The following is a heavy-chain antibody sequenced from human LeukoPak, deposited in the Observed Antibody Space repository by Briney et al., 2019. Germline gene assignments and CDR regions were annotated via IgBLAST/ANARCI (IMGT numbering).Heavy chain of an antibody. Sequence: GGSLRLSCAASGFIFSSHGMNWVRQAPGKGLEWVSGISPSGDITYYADSVKGRFTISRDNSKNTVYLQMDSLRFEDAAVYYCAQDLAYIRFDSWGQGTLVTVSS. D-gene: IGHD1-1*01. CDR1: GFIFSSHG. CDR2: ISPSGDIT. V-gene: IGHV3-23*01. CDR3: AQDLAYIRFDS. J-gene: IGHJ4*02.